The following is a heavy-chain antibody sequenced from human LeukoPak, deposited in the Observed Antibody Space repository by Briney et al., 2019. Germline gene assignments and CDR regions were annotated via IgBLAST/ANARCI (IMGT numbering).Heavy chain of an antibody. J-gene: IGHJ6*02. CDR2: IYYSGST. CDR3: ASHLWGPPYGMAV. D-gene: IGHD3-3*02. CDR1: GGSISSYY. Sequence: SETLSLTCTVSGGSISSYYWSWVRQPPGKGLECIGYIYYSGSTNYNPSLKSRVPISVDTSKNQFSLKLSSVTAADTAVYYCASHLWGPPYGMAVWGQGTTVTVSS. V-gene: IGHV4-59*01.